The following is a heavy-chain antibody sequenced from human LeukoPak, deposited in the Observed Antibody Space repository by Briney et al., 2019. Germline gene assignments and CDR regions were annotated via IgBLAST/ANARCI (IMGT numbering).Heavy chain of an antibody. Sequence: GGSLRLSCAASGSTFSSYAMSWVRQAPGKGLEWVSTISGRSGITHYADSVKGRFTISRDNAKNSLYLQMNSLRAEDTAVYYCARVSRAIAVAGVFDYWGQGTLVTVSS. CDR1: GSTFSSYA. V-gene: IGHV3-23*01. CDR2: ISGRSGIT. J-gene: IGHJ4*02. D-gene: IGHD6-19*01. CDR3: ARVSRAIAVAGVFDY.